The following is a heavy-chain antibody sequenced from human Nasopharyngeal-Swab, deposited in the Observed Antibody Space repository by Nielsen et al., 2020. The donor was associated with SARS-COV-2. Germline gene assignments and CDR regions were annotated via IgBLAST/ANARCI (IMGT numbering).Heavy chain of an antibody. J-gene: IGHJ5*02. D-gene: IGHD3-16*02. CDR3: ARQENYDYVWGSYRLNWFDP. V-gene: IGHV4-30-4*01. CDR2: IYYSGST. Sequence: RQAPGKGLEWIGYIYYSGSTYYNPSLKSRVTISVDTSKNQFSLKLSSVTAADTAVYYCARQENYDYVWGSYRLNWFDPWGQGTLVTVSS.